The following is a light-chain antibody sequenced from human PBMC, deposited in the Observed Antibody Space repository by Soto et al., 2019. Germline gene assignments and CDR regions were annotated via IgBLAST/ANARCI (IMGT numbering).Light chain of an antibody. J-gene: IGKJ1*01. V-gene: IGKV3-20*01. Sequence: RQSPGTRRFWSGPRASLSYRASQSVSSRYLAWYQQKPGQAPRLLIYGASSRATGIPDRFSVCGSGTDFTLTISTLEPEDFAVPDGQQYGSARGTFGQGTKVDIK. CDR2: GAS. CDR1: QSVSSRY. CDR3: QQYGSARGT.